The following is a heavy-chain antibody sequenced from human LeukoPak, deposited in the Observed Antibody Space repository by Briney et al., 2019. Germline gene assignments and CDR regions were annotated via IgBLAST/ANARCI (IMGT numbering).Heavy chain of an antibody. V-gene: IGHV1-18*01. J-gene: IGHJ4*02. CDR2: IRVYNGST. D-gene: IGHD6-13*01. CDR3: ALRIAAAGGFDY. CDR1: GYTFTNYG. Sequence: ASVKVSCKASGYTFTNYGISWVQQAPGQGLEWMGWIRVYNGSTNHAQRFQGRVTMTTDTSTSTAYMELSGLRSEDTAVYYCALRIAAAGGFDYWGQGTLVTVSS.